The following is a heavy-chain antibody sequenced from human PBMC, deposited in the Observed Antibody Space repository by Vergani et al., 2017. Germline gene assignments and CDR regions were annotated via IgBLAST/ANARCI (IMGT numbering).Heavy chain of an antibody. CDR3: ARGALGNYYDSSGISDY. CDR1: GYTFTGYY. D-gene: IGHD3-22*01. Sequence: QVQLVQSGAEVKKPGASVKVSCKASGYTFTGYYMHWVRQAPGQGLEWMGWINPNSGGTNYAQKFQGRVTMTRDTSISTAYMELSRLRSDVTAVYYCARGALGNYYDSSGISDYWGQGTLVTVSS. V-gene: IGHV1-2*02. J-gene: IGHJ4*02. CDR2: INPNSGGT.